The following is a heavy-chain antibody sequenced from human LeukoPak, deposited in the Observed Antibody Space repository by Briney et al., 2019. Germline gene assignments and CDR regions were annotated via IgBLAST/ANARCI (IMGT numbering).Heavy chain of an antibody. V-gene: IGHV1-18*01. CDR2: ISAYNGNT. J-gene: IGHJ3*02. D-gene: IGHD3-3*01. CDR3: ARLSGYCINDAFDI. CDR1: GYTFTSYG. Sequence: ASVKVSCKASGYTFTSYGISWVRQAPGQGLEWMGWISAYNGNTNYAQKLQGRVTMTTDTSTSAAYMELRSLRSDDTAVYYCARLSGYCINDAFDIWGQGTMVTVSS.